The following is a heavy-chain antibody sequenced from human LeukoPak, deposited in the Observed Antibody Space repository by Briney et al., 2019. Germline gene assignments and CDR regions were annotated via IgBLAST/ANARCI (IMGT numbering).Heavy chain of an antibody. CDR2: INPSGGNT. CDR3: ARGDHVRIYAESAFDI. V-gene: IGHV1-46*01. Sequence: ASVKVSCKASGYTFTSYYMHWVRQAPGQGLEWMGIINPSGGNTNYAQKFQGRVTMTRDTSTSTVYMELSSLRSEDTAVYYCARGDHVRIYAESAFDIWGQGTMVTVSS. J-gene: IGHJ3*02. D-gene: IGHD5/OR15-5a*01. CDR1: GYTFTSYY.